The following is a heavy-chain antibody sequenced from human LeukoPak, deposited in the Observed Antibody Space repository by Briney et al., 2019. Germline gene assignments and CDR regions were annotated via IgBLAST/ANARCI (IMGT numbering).Heavy chain of an antibody. D-gene: IGHD6-13*01. CDR2: IYYSGST. Sequence: RASETLSLTCTVSGGSISSYYWSWLRQPPGKGLEWIGYIYYSGSTNYNPSLKSRVTISVDTSKNQFSLKLSSVTAADTAVYYCARGLTLDNAWYRGWFDPWGQGSLVIVSS. CDR1: GGSISSYY. CDR3: ARGLTLDNAWYRGWFDP. V-gene: IGHV4-59*01. J-gene: IGHJ5*02.